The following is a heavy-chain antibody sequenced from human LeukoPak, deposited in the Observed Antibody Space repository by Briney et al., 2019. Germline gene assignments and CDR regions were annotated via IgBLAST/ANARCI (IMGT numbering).Heavy chain of an antibody. J-gene: IGHJ6*03. CDR1: GFTFSNSW. CDR3: AKDRGRTTDYYYYMDV. D-gene: IGHD3-10*01. CDR2: IKPDGSAQ. Sequence: GGSLRLSCAASGFTFSNSWMSWVRQAPGKGLEWVATIKPDGSAQYYVDSVKGRFTISRDNAKNTLYLQMNSLRAEDTAVYYCAKDRGRTTDYYYYMDVWGIGTTVTVSS. V-gene: IGHV3-7*01.